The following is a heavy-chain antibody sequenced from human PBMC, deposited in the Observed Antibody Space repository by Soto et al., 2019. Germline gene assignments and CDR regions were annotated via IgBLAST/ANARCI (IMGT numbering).Heavy chain of an antibody. CDR1: GFSFNDAW. Sequence: EVHLVESGGGLVKPGESLTLSCAASGFSFNDAWMSWARQAPGKGLEWVGRIRSIGDGGTADYTVPVKGRFIISRDDSKNMVSLKMNNLKTEDTAVYYCTTEGRDWGQGTLVTVSS. CDR2: IRSIGDGGTA. J-gene: IGHJ4*02. V-gene: IGHV3-15*05. CDR3: TTEGRD.